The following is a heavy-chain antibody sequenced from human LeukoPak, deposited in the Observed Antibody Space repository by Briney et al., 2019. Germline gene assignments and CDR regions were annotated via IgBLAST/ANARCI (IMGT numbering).Heavy chain of an antibody. V-gene: IGHV4-61*02. CDR3: ARGPYSYDSSGAFDI. J-gene: IGHJ3*02. CDR2: ISSSGST. CDR1: GDSISSGDYY. D-gene: IGHD3-22*01. Sequence: KPSETLSLTRTVSGDSISSGDYYWSWIRQPAGKGLEWIGRISSSGSTNYNPSLKSRVTISVDTSKNQFSLKLSSVTAADTAVYFCARGPYSYDSSGAFDIWGQGTMVTVSS.